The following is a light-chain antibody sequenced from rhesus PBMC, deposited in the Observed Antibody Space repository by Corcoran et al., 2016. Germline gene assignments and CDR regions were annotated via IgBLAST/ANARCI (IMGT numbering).Light chain of an antibody. CDR1: SNNVGNQG. CDR3: SAWDSSLSVYI. J-gene: IGLJ1*01. Sequence: QAGLTQPPSVSKDLRQTATLTCTGNSNNVGNQGAAWLQQHRGHPPKLLSYRNNNRPSGLSARFSASRSGNTASLSITGLQPEDEADYYCSAWDSSLSVYIFGAGTRLTVL. CDR2: RNN. V-gene: IGLV10-114*01.